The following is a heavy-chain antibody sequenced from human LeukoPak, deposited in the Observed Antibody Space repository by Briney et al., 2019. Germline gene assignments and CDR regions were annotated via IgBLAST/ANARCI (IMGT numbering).Heavy chain of an antibody. V-gene: IGHV1-2*06. Sequence: ASVKVSCKASGYTLTGYYMHWVRQAPGQRLEWMGRINPNTGGTNYAQKSQGRVATTRDTSISTAYLDLSSLTSDDTAVYYCARDSVLGAKWGQGTLVTVSS. D-gene: IGHD1-26*01. CDR2: INPNTGGT. CDR1: GYTLTGYY. J-gene: IGHJ4*02. CDR3: ARDSVLGAK.